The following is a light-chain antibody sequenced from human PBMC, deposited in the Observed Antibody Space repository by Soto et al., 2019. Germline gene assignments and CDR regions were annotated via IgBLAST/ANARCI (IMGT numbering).Light chain of an antibody. Sequence: DIQMTQSPSTLSASVGDTVTITCRASQSISTWMAWYQQKPGKAPKLLMFDASTLSGGVPSRFSGSASGTAFTLTISSLQPDDFAPYYCQHSDSYPYTFGQGTKVEI. V-gene: IGKV1-5*01. CDR3: QHSDSYPYT. J-gene: IGKJ2*01. CDR1: QSISTW. CDR2: DAS.